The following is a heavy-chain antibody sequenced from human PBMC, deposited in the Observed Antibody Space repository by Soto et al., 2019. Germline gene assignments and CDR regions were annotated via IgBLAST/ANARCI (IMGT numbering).Heavy chain of an antibody. J-gene: IGHJ4*02. CDR2: IYWNDEA. CDR1: GFSLSTDAVG. D-gene: IGHD6-13*01. CDR3: AHRITAPGRTLDY. V-gene: IGHV2-5*01. Sequence: QITLEESGPTLVSPTQTLTLTCTVSGFSLSTDAVGVAWIRQPPGKALEWLALIYWNDEARYKSSLNNRRTITKDPSKNQVVLRMTDMDPLDTATYFCAHRITAPGRTLDYWGQGILVTLSS.